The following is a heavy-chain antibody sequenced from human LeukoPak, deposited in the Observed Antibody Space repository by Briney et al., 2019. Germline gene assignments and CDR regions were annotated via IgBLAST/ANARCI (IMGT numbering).Heavy chain of an antibody. CDR2: IYYSVGT. CDR3: AIVVVPAARLDY. V-gene: IGHV4-39*01. J-gene: IGHJ4*02. CDR1: GGSISSSSYY. Sequence: PSETLSLTCTVYGGSISSSSYYWGWPRQPPGKGLEWIASIYYSVGTYYNPSLRGGVTRSVDTSKAQLSRKLSSVAAADTAVYYCAIVVVPAARLDYWGQGTLVTVSS. D-gene: IGHD2-2*01.